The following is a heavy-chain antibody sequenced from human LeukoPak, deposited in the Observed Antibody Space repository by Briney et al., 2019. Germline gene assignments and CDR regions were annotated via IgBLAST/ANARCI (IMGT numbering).Heavy chain of an antibody. CDR1: GASISSHNW. CDR3: AGAEPRGIIWYPS. Sequence: PSQTLSLTCAVSGASISSHNWWWSWVRQPPGKGLEWIGEIYHSGSTNYNPSLKSRVTMSVDKSKNQFSLNLSSVTAADTAVYYCAGAEPRGIIWYPSWGQGTLVTVSS. V-gene: IGHV4-4*02. CDR2: IYHSGST. J-gene: IGHJ5*02. D-gene: IGHD6-13*01.